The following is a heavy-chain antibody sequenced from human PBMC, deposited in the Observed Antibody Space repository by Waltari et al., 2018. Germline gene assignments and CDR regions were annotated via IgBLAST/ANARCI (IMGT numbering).Heavy chain of an antibody. V-gene: IGHV3-53*01. J-gene: IGHJ4*02. D-gene: IGHD2-15*01. CDR1: GFNVSSDY. CDR3: ARVQGWPTIPDY. CDR2: IHSGGTT. Sequence: EVQLVESGGGLIQPGGSLRLSCAATGFNVSSDYKSWVRQAPGKGLEWISFIHSGGTTYYSDSVKGRFTISRDNSKNTLYLQMNSLRAEDTAVYYCARVQGWPTIPDYWGQGTLVTVSS.